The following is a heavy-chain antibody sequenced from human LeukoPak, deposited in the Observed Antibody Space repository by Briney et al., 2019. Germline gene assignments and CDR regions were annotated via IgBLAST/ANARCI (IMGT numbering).Heavy chain of an antibody. CDR3: ARTPGYCTSTSCKP. D-gene: IGHD2-2*03. Sequence: SETLSLTCAVYGGSFSGYYWSWIRQPPGKGLEWIGEINHSGSTNYNPSLKSRVTISVDTSKNQFSLKPSSVTAADTAVYYCARTPGYCTSTSCKPWGQGTLVTVSS. CDR2: INHSGST. CDR1: GGSFSGYY. J-gene: IGHJ5*02. V-gene: IGHV4-34*01.